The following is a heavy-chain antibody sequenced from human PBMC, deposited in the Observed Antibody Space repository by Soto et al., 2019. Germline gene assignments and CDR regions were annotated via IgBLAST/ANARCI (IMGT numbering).Heavy chain of an antibody. V-gene: IGHV4-59*01. D-gene: IGHD1-1*01. Sequence: SETLSLTCTVSGGSISRYYWSWIRQHPGKGLEWIGYIYYSGSTNYNPSLKSRVTISVDTSKNQFSLKLSSVTAADTAVYYCARGQAETGDFDYWGQGTLVIVSS. J-gene: IGHJ4*02. CDR1: GGSISRYY. CDR3: ARGQAETGDFDY. CDR2: IYYSGST.